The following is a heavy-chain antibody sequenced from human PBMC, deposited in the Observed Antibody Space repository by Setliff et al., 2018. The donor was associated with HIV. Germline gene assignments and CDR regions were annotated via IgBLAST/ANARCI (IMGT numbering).Heavy chain of an antibody. Sequence: ASVKVSCKASGYTFTDHHIHWMRQAPGHGLEWVGIVNPLLGLTSHSQKLQGRVTLTWDTSTSTVYMELTTLKSEDTAFYYYGSGSYYIPGLFDYWGQGTLVTVSS. V-gene: IGHV1-46*04. J-gene: IGHJ4*02. D-gene: IGHD3-10*01. CDR1: GYTFTDHH. CDR3: GSGSYYIPGLFDY. CDR2: VNPLLGLT.